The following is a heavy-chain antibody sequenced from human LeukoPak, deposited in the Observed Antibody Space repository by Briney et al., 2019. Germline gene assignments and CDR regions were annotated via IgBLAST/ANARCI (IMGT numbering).Heavy chain of an antibody. V-gene: IGHV4-39*01. Sequence: SETLSITSTVYVGSISSSSYDWGWIRQPPGKGLEWIGSFDNSKSTYNIPSLKRRVTLSVDTSKDQFSLKLTSVTAADTAVYYCARPPGIAAAWFDPWGQGTLVSVSS. J-gene: IGHJ5*02. CDR2: FDNSKST. D-gene: IGHD6-13*01. CDR3: ARPPGIAAAWFDP. CDR1: VGSISSSSYD.